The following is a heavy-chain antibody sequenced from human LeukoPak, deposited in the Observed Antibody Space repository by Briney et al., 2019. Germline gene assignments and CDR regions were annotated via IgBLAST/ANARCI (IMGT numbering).Heavy chain of an antibody. CDR2: ISWNSGSI. CDR1: GFRFDDYA. V-gene: IGHV3-9*03. CDR3: PKASGSGSFSNWFYP. Sequence: GGSLRLSCAASGFRFDDYAMHWVRQAPGKGLEWVSGISWNSGSIGYADSVKGRFTISRDNAKNSLYLQMNSLRAEDMALYYCPKASGSGSFSNWFYPWGQGTLVTVSS. J-gene: IGHJ5*02. D-gene: IGHD3-10*01.